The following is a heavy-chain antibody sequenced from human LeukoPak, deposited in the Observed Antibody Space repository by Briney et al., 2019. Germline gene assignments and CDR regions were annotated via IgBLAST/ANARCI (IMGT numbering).Heavy chain of an antibody. V-gene: IGHV1-69*06. Sequence: SVKVSCKASGGTFSSYAISWVRQAPGQGLEWMGGIIPIFGTANYAQKFQGRVTITADKSTSTAYMELSSLRSEDTAVYYCAIRSGRYYDILTGYYYYYMDVWGNGTTVTISS. J-gene: IGHJ6*03. CDR2: IIPIFGTA. CDR3: AIRSGRYYDILTGYYYYYMDV. CDR1: GGTFSSYA. D-gene: IGHD3-9*01.